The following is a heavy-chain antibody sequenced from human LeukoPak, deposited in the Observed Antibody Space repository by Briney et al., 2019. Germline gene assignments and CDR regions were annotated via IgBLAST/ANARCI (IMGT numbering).Heavy chain of an antibody. CDR3: ARGGPRPYYYYYMDV. Sequence: GASVKVSCKASGYTFTGYYMHWVRQAPGQGPEWMGRINPNSGGTNYAQKFQGRVTMTRDTSISTAYMELSGLRSDDTAVYYCARGGPRPYYYYYMDVWGKGTTVTVSS. CDR2: INPNSGGT. V-gene: IGHV1-2*06. CDR1: GYTFTGYY. J-gene: IGHJ6*03. D-gene: IGHD3-10*01.